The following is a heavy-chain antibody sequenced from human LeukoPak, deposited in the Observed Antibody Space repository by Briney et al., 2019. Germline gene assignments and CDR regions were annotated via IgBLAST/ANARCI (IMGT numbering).Heavy chain of an antibody. CDR2: INPNSGGT. Sequence: ASVKVSCKASGYTFTGYYMHWVRQAPGQGLEWMGRINPNSGGTNYAQKFQGRVTMTRDTSISTAYMELRSLRSDDTAVYYCARDLYPLVVVPASTRYYFDYWGQGTLVTVSS. CDR3: ARDLYPLVVVPASTRYYFDY. D-gene: IGHD2-2*01. J-gene: IGHJ4*02. CDR1: GYTFTGYY. V-gene: IGHV1-2*06.